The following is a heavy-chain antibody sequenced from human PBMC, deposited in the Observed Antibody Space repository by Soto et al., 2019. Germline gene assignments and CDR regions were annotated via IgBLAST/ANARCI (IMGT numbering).Heavy chain of an antibody. D-gene: IGHD3-22*01. CDR2: TYYRSKWYN. CDR1: GDSVSSNSAA. V-gene: IGHV6-1*01. J-gene: IGHJ3*02. Sequence: PSQTLSLTCAISGDSVSSNSAAWNWIRQSPSRGLEWLGRTYYRSKWYNDYAVSVKSRITINPDTSKNQFPLQLNSVTPEDTAVYYCARDHKRPPIIADHYYYDSSGDAFDIWGQGTMVTVSS. CDR3: ARDHKRPPIIADHYYYDSSGDAFDI.